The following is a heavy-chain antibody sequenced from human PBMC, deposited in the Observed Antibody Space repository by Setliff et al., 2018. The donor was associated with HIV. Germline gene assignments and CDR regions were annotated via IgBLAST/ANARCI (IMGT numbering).Heavy chain of an antibody. CDR3: ARSGYSSSWGAFGI. CDR2: INHSGST. V-gene: IGHV4-34*01. CDR1: GGSFSGYY. D-gene: IGHD6-13*01. J-gene: IGHJ3*02. Sequence: SETLSLTCAVYGGSFSGYYWSWIRQPPGKGLEWIGEINHSGSTNYNPSLKSRVTISVDTSKNQFSLKLSSVTAADTAVYYCARSGYSSSWGAFGIWGQGTMVTVSS.